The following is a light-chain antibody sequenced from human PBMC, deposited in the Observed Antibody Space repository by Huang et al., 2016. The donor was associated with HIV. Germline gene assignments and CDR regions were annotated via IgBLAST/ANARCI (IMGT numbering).Light chain of an antibody. V-gene: IGKV3-20*01. Sequence: EVVLTQSPGTLSLSSGESATLSCRASQHVSNNYLAWYQQRPGHAPSLLIYGASRRATGVPDRFSGNGSVTEFTLTIRRLEPEDCAVFYCQQYDSSPTTFGQGTKLEIK. CDR2: GAS. J-gene: IGKJ2*01. CDR3: QQYDSSPTT. CDR1: QHVSNNY.